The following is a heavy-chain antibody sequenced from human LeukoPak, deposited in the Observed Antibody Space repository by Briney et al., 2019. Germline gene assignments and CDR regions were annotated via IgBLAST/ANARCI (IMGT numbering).Heavy chain of an antibody. CDR1: GDSISSYY. V-gene: IGHV4-59*01. CDR2: IYYSGST. Sequence: SETLSLTCTVSGDSISSYYWSWIRQPPGKGLEWIGYIYYSGSTNYNPSLKSRVTISVDTSKNQFSLKLSSVTAADTAVYYCARAPSYYYYGMDVWGQGTTVTVSS. J-gene: IGHJ6*02. CDR3: ARAPSYYYYGMDV.